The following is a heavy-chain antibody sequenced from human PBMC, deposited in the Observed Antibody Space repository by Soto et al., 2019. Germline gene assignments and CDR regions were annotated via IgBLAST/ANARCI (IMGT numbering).Heavy chain of an antibody. J-gene: IGHJ6*02. Sequence: TGNLSLTCSVFGGSLSPDDLSWILQSPRKGLEWIANIYYRGNTNYNPSLESRVPISIDTSKNQFSLKLNSLTAADTAVYYCASYSKKTGDFDYYFGMHVWVLGSTV. CDR1: GGSLSPDD. D-gene: IGHD7-27*01. CDR2: IYYRGNT. CDR3: ASYSKKTGDFDYYFGMHV. V-gene: IGHV4-59*08.